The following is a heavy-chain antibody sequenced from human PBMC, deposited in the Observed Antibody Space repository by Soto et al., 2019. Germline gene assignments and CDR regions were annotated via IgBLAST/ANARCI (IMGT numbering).Heavy chain of an antibody. Sequence: QVQLVQSGAEVKKPGSSVKVSCKASGGTFSSYAIRWVRQAPGQGLEWMGGIIPIFGTANYAQKFQGRVTITADESTSIAYMALSNLRSEDTAVYYCARGGIVGANSHTGMDVWGQGTTVTVSS. CDR2: IIPIFGTA. J-gene: IGHJ6*02. V-gene: IGHV1-69*12. CDR1: GGTFSSYA. D-gene: IGHD1-26*01. CDR3: ARGGIVGANSHTGMDV.